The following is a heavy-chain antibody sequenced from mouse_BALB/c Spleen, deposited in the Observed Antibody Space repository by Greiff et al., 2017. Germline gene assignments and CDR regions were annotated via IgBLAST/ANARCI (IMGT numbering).Heavy chain of an antibody. V-gene: IGHV3-6*02. J-gene: IGHJ2*01. Sequence: EVQLQQSGPGLVKPSQSLSLTCSVTGYSITSGYYWNWIRQFPGNKLEWMGYISYDGSNNYNPSLKNRISITRDTSKNQFFLKLNSVTTEDTATYYCARGDDGYYYYFDYWGQGTTLTVSS. CDR1: GYSITSGYY. CDR3: ARGDDGYYYYFDY. D-gene: IGHD2-3*01. CDR2: ISYDGSN.